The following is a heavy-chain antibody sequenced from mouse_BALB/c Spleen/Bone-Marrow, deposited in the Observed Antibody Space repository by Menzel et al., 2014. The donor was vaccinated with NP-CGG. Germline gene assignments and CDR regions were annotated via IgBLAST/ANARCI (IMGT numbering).Heavy chain of an antibody. CDR2: IYPGDGDT. J-gene: IGHJ3*01. V-gene: IGHV1-82*01. D-gene: IGHD1-1*01. CDR1: GYAFSGSW. Sequence: QVHVKQSGPEMVKPGASVKISCRASGYAFSGSWMNWVKQRPGQGLEWIGRIYPGDGDTNYNGKFKGKATLTADKSSSTAYMQLSSLTSVDSAVYICARTYGSSYFVYWGQGTLVTVSA. CDR3: ARTYGSSYFVY.